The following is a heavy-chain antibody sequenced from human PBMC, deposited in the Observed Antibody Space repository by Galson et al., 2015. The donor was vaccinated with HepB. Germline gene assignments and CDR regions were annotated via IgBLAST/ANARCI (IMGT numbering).Heavy chain of an antibody. CDR3: ARVNIRGGGYCSGGSCSGAFDI. J-gene: IGHJ3*02. CDR2: IIPILGIA. D-gene: IGHD2-15*01. Sequence: SVKVSCKASGGTFSSYTISWVRQAPGQGLEWMGRIIPILGIANYAQKFQGRVTITADKSTSTAYMELSSLRSEDTAVYYCARVNIRGGGYCSGGSCSGAFDIWGQGTMVTVSS. CDR1: GGTFSSYT. V-gene: IGHV1-69*02.